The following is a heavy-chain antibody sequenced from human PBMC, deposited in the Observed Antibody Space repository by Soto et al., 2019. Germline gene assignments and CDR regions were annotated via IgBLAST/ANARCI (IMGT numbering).Heavy chain of an antibody. J-gene: IGHJ4*02. D-gene: IGHD1-26*01. CDR2: ISYAGSNK. CDR1: GFTFSSYG. Sequence: QVQLVESGGGVVQPGRSLRLSCAASGFTFSSYGMHWVRQAPGKGLEWVAVISYAGSNKHYADSVKGRFTISRDNPKNTLYLQMNSLRAEDTAVYYCARSPYSVSYLAYFDYWGQGTLVTVTS. CDR3: ARSPYSVSYLAYFDY. V-gene: IGHV3-30*03.